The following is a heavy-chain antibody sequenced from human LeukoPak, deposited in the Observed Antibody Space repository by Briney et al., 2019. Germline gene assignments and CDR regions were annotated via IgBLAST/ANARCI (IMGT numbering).Heavy chain of an antibody. V-gene: IGHV4-61*02. D-gene: IGHD3-10*01. CDR3: ARAGLLWFGEGYFDY. J-gene: IGHJ4*02. Sequence: SQTLSLTCTVSGGSISSGSYYWSWIRQPAGKGLEWIGRIYTSGSTNYNPSLKSRVTISVDTSKNQFSLKLSSVTAADTAVYYCARAGLLWFGEGYFDYWGQGTLVTVSS. CDR1: GGSISSGSYY. CDR2: IYTSGST.